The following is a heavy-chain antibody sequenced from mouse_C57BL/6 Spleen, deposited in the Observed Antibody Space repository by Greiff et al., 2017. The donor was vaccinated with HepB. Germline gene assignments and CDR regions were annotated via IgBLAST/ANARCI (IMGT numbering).Heavy chain of an antibody. Sequence: QVQLQQPGAELVRPGSSVKLSCKASGYTFTSYWMDWVKQRPGQGLEWIGNIYPSDSETHYNQKFKDKATLTVDKSSSTAYMQLSSLTSEDSAVYYCARRGDYEGAMDYWGQGTSVTVSS. D-gene: IGHD2-4*01. V-gene: IGHV1-61*01. CDR2: IYPSDSET. CDR3: ARRGDYEGAMDY. CDR1: GYTFTSYW. J-gene: IGHJ4*01.